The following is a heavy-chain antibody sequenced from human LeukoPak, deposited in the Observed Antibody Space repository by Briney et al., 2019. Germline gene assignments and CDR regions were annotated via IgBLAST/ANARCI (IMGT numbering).Heavy chain of an antibody. CDR2: MNPKSGNT. J-gene: IGHJ5*02. V-gene: IGHV1-8*01. Sequence: EASVKVSCKASGYTFTNYDINWVRQATGQGPEWMGWMNPKSGNTGYAQKFRGRVTMTRNTSISTAYMELSSLRSDDTAVYYCARDQDIVVVVAALRQREMGGFDPWGQGTLVTVSS. CDR3: ARDQDIVVVVAALRQREMGGFDP. CDR1: GYTFTNYD. D-gene: IGHD2-15*01.